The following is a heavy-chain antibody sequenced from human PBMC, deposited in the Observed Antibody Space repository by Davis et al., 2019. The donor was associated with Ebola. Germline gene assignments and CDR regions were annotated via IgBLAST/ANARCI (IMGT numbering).Heavy chain of an antibody. CDR3: VVELPAAPLGKIDP. J-gene: IGHJ5*02. V-gene: IGHV4-34*01. D-gene: IGHD2-2*01. Sequence: MPSETLSLTCAVYGGSFSGYYWSWIRQPPGKGLEWIGEINHSGSTNYNPSLKSRVTISVDTSKNQFSLKLSSVTAADTAVYYCVVELPAAPLGKIDPWGQGTLVTVSS. CDR1: GGSFSGYY. CDR2: INHSGST.